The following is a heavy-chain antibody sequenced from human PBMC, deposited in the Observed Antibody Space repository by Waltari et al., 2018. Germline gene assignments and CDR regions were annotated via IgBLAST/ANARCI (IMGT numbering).Heavy chain of an antibody. CDR2: IKEDGSEK. CDR3: GRDRRGGTDFDY. D-gene: IGHD2-15*01. CDR1: GLTFSRHW. V-gene: IGHV3-7*01. J-gene: IGHJ4*02. Sequence: EVQLVESGGGLVQPGGSLRLSCAASGLTFSRHWMSWVRQAPGKGLEWVANIKEDGSEKYYQDSVKGRFTISRDNAKNSLYLQMNSLRAEDTAVYYCGRDRRGGTDFDYWGQGTLVTVSS.